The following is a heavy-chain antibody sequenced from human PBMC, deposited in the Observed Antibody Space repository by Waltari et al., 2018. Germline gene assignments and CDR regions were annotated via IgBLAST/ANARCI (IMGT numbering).Heavy chain of an antibody. Sequence: QVQLQQWGAGMLKPSETLSLTCAVYGGSFRDYYWRWIRQPPGKGLEWIGEINHSGSTNYNPSLMSRVTISVDTSKSQFSLKLTSVTAADTAVYFCARTGLTFHHDSSTSIDYWGQGTVVTVSS. V-gene: IGHV4-34*02. CDR2: INHSGST. CDR3: ARTGLTFHHDSSTSIDY. CDR1: GGSFRDYY. D-gene: IGHD3-22*01. J-gene: IGHJ4*02.